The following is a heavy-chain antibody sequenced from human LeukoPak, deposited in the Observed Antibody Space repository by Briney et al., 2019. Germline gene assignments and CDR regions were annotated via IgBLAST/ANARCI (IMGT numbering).Heavy chain of an antibody. Sequence: SETLSLTCTVSGGSISSYYWSWIRQPPGKGLEWIGYIYYSGSTNYNPSLKSRVTMSVDTSKNQFSLKLSSVTAADTAVYYCARFVSRYDYKGFDYWGQGTLVTVSS. CDR3: ARFVSRYDYKGFDY. CDR1: GGSISSYY. J-gene: IGHJ4*02. D-gene: IGHD3-22*01. CDR2: IYYSGST. V-gene: IGHV4-59*01.